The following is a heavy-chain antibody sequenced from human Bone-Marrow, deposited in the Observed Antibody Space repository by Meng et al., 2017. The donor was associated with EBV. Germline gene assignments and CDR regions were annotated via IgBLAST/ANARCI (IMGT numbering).Heavy chain of an antibody. CDR1: GFLFRNSY. CDR2: IKSEADGATA. D-gene: IGHD1-20*01. J-gene: IGHJ4*02. Sequence: VQLVESGGGLVKPGGSLRLSCAVSGFLFRNSYMTWVRQAPGKGLEWVGRIKSEADGATADYAEPVKGRFTISRDDSKQILYLQMNSLKSEDTALYYCASVYHWASHYFDYWGQGTLVTVDS. CDR3: ASVYHWASHYFDY. V-gene: IGHV3-15*01.